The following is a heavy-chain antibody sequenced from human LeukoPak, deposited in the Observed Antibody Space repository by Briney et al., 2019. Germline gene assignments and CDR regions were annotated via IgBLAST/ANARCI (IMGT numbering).Heavy chain of an antibody. CDR1: GFTISTYG. V-gene: IGHV3-23*01. Sequence: GGYLRLSCAASGFTISTYGMSWVRQAPGKGLEWVSSISGGTTYYADSVKGRFTISRDNSKNTVSLQMNSLRAEDTAVYYCAKSVYHSGNYWGQGTLVTVSS. J-gene: IGHJ4*02. CDR2: ISGGTT. CDR3: AKSVYHSGNY. D-gene: IGHD3-10*01.